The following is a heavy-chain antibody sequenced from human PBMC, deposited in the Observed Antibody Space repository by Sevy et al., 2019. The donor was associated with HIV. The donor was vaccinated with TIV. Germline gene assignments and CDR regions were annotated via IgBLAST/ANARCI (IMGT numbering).Heavy chain of an antibody. CDR2: INQDGSVI. D-gene: IGHD2-15*01. V-gene: IGHV3-7*01. Sequence: GGSLRLSCTASGFTFSDSWMHWVRQAPGKGLEWLANINQDGSVIYYADSVKGRFTISRDNSRNSVILQMSSLRAGDTATYYCGGAVGRDGGCWGQGSLVTFS. J-gene: IGHJ1*01. CDR3: GGAVGRDGGC. CDR1: GFTFSDSW.